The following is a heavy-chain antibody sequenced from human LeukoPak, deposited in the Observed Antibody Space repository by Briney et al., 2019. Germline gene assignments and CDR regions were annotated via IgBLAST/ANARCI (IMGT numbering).Heavy chain of an antibody. J-gene: IGHJ5*02. CDR2: IYHSGST. CDR1: GYSISSGYY. V-gene: IGHV4-38-2*02. D-gene: IGHD6-6*01. Sequence: KASETPSLTCTVSGYSISSGYYWGWIRQPPGKGLEWIGSIYHSGSTYYNPSLKSRVTISVDTSKNQFSLKLSSVTAADTAVYYCARDRPEAARHNWFDPWGQGTLVTVSS. CDR3: ARDRPEAARHNWFDP.